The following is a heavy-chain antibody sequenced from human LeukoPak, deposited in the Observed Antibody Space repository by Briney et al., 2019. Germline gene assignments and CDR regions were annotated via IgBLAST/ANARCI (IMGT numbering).Heavy chain of an antibody. CDR3: AKVASAMVTYYYMDV. D-gene: IGHD5-18*01. J-gene: IGHJ6*03. V-gene: IGHV3-30*02. CDR2: IRYDGSNT. Sequence: PGGSLRLSCAASGFTFSSYWMSWVRQAPGKGLEWVTFIRYDGSNTYYADSVKGRFTISRDNSKNTLYLQLNSLRAEDTAVYYCAKVASAMVTYYYMDVWGKGTTVTISS. CDR1: GFTFSSYW.